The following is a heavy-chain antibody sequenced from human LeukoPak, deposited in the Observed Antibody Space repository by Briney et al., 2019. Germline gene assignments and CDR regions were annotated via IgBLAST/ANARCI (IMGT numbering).Heavy chain of an antibody. J-gene: IGHJ4*02. V-gene: IGHV4-34*01. CDR3: ARGSAFFDY. D-gene: IGHD2-15*01. Sequence: SETLSLTCAVYGGSFSGYYWSWIRQPPGKGLEWIGEINHSGSTNYNPSLKSRVTISVDTSKNQFSLKLSSVTAADTAMYYCARGSAFFDYWGQGTLVTVSS. CDR1: GGSFSGYY. CDR2: INHSGST.